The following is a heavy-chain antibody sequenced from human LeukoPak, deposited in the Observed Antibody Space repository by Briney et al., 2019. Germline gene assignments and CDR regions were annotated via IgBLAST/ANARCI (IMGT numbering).Heavy chain of an antibody. J-gene: IGHJ4*02. D-gene: IGHD2-15*01. V-gene: IGHV1-2*06. CDR1: GYTFTGYY. Sequence: GASVKVSCKASGYTFTGYYMHWVRQAPGQGLEWMGRINPNSGGTNYAQKFQGRVTMTRDTSISTAYMELSRLRSGDTAVYYCARDLRYCSGGSCYDENFDYWGQGTLVTVSS. CDR2: INPNSGGT. CDR3: ARDLRYCSGGSCYDENFDY.